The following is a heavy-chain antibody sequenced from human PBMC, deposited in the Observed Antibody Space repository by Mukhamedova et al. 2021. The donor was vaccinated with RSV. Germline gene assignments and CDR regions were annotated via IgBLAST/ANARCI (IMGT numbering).Heavy chain of an antibody. D-gene: IGHD6-19*01. CDR3: VKDRSVAGPYYFDY. CDR2: ISSKGGST. V-gene: IGHV3-64D*06. Sequence: EYVSAISSKGGSTYYADSVKGRFTISRDNSKNTLYLQMSSLRAEDTAVYYCVKDRSVAGPYYFDYWGQGTLVTVSS. J-gene: IGHJ4*02.